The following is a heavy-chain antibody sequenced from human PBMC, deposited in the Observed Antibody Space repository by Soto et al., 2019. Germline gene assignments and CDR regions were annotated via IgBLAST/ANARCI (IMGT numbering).Heavy chain of an antibody. CDR2: MFTTGTT. CDR1: GFAVGGFY. V-gene: IGHV3-53*01. Sequence: PGGSLRLSCAASGFAVGGFYMNWVRQAPGKGLEWVSVMFTTGTTYYADSVKGRFTISRDDSKNTLYPQMNSLRAEDTAVYYCARGIAVAGNDYWGQGTLVTVSS. J-gene: IGHJ4*02. D-gene: IGHD6-19*01. CDR3: ARGIAVAGNDY.